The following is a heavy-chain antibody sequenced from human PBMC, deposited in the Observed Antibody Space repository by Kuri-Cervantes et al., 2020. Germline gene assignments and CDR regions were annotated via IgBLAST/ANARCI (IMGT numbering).Heavy chain of an antibody. V-gene: IGHV3-23*01. CDR1: GFTFSNYE. D-gene: IGHD2-21*01. CDR3: AREIPRYFDL. Sequence: GESLKISCTASGFTFSNYEMNWVRQAPGKGLECVSTISGSGGSTFYADSVKGRFTISRDNSKNTLYLQMNSLRAEDTAVYYCAREIPRYFDLWGRGTLVTVSS. CDR2: ISGSGGST. J-gene: IGHJ2*01.